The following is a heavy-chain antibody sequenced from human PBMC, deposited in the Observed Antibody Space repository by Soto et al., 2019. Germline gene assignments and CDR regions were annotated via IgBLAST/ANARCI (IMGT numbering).Heavy chain of an antibody. J-gene: IGHJ6*02. CDR1: GYSFTSYW. CDR2: IDPSDSYT. CDR3: ARVDTAMVPGYYYGMDV. D-gene: IGHD5-18*01. V-gene: IGHV5-10-1*01. Sequence: GESLKISCKGSGYSFTSYWISWVRQMPGKGLEWMGRIDPSDSYTNYSPSFQGHVTISADKSISTAYLQWSSLKASDTAMYYCARVDTAMVPGYYYGMDVWGQGTTVTVS.